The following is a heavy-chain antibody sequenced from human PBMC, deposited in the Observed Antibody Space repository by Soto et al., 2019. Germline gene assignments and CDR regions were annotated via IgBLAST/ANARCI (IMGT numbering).Heavy chain of an antibody. CDR3: ARENAPLYNWNDVYYYYGMDV. D-gene: IGHD1-1*01. Sequence: SVKVSCKASGGTFSSYAISWVRQAPGQGLEWMGGIIPIFGTANYAQKFRGRVTITADESTSTAYMELSSLRSEDTAVYYCARENAPLYNWNDVYYYYGMDVWGQGTTVTVSS. CDR2: IIPIFGTA. J-gene: IGHJ6*02. CDR1: GGTFSSYA. V-gene: IGHV1-69*13.